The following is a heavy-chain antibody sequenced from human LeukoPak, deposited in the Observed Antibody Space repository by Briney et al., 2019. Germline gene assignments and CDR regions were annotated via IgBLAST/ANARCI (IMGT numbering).Heavy chain of an antibody. V-gene: IGHV5-51*03. Sequence: KPGESLKISCKGSGYSFTSYWMGWVRQMPGKGLQGMGIIYPGDSDTRYSPSFQGQVTISADKSISPAYLQWSSLKASDTAMYYCASQATDDYDSRYYGMDVWGQGTTVTVSS. CDR1: GYSFTSYW. J-gene: IGHJ6*02. D-gene: IGHD3-22*01. CDR3: ASQATDDYDSRYYGMDV. CDR2: IYPGDSDT.